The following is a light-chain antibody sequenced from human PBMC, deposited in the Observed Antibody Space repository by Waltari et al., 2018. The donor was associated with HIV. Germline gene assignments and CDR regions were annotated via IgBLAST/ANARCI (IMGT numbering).Light chain of an antibody. V-gene: IGLV3-21*02. J-gene: IGLJ2*01. Sequence: SYVLTQPPSVSVAPGQTARITCGGNKIGNKSVPWYQRKPGQAPVLVVNDDSDRPSGIPERFSGSNSGNTATLTISRVEAGDEADYFCQVWDSSSDLVVFGGGTKLTVL. CDR1: KIGNKS. CDR3: QVWDSSSDLVV. CDR2: DDS.